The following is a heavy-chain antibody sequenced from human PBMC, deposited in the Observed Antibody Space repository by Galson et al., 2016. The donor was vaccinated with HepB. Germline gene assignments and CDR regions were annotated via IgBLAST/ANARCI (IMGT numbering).Heavy chain of an antibody. CDR2: TYYRSKWYN. CDR1: GDSVSTKSAA. V-gene: IGHV6-1*01. CDR3: ARGVAPWALGSLGFHMDV. J-gene: IGHJ6*02. D-gene: IGHD1-26*01. Sequence: CAISGDSVSTKSAAWNWIRQSPSGGLEWLGRTYYRSKWYNEYAVSVQSRITINPDTSKNQFSLQLNSVTLEDTAVYYCARGVAPWALGSLGFHMDVWGQGTTVTVSS.